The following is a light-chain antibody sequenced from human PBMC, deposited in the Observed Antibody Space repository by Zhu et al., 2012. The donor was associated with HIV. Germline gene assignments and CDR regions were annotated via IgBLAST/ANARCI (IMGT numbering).Light chain of an antibody. V-gene: IGKV3-20*01. J-gene: IGKJ1*01. CDR3: QQYGSSPMT. CDR2: DVF. Sequence: QALRLLIYDVFNTATGVPDRFRGSGSGTDFTLTISSLESEDSAVYFCQQYGSSPMTFGQGTKVEIK.